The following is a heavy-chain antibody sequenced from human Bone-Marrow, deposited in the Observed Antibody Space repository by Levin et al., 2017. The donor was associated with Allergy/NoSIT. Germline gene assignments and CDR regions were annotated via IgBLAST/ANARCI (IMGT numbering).Heavy chain of an antibody. D-gene: IGHD6-13*01. Sequence: GESLKISCAASGFTFSNFWMSWVRQAPGKGLEWVGRVKTKSDGGATDYAAPVKDRFVISRDDSKNTLYLQMHSLKTEATAVYYCSTMWQGSSWSNWGQGTLVTVSS. J-gene: IGHJ4*02. V-gene: IGHV3-15*01. CDR1: GFTFSNFW. CDR3: STMWQGSSWSN. CDR2: VKTKSDGGAT.